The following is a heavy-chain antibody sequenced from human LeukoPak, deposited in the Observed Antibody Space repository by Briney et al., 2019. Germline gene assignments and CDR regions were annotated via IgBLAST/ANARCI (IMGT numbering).Heavy chain of an antibody. CDR2: ISGSSGST. V-gene: IGHV3-23*01. CDR3: AKNAESIVGARTYYFDY. J-gene: IGHJ4*02. D-gene: IGHD1-26*01. CDR1: GFTFSNYA. Sequence: PGGSLRLSCAASGFTFSNYAIIWPPQAQGKGLEWVPAISGSSGSTYYADSVKGRFAIYGDNSKNTLYLQMNSLRAEDTAVYYCAKNAESIVGARTYYFDYWGQGTLVTVSS.